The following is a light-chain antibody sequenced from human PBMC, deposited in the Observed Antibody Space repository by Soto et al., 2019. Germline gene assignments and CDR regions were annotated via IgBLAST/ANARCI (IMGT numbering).Light chain of an antibody. CDR1: QALSNY. CDR2: SAS. CDR3: QQLSRYPLT. V-gene: IGKV1-9*01. J-gene: IGKJ4*01. Sequence: DIQLTQSPSVLSASVGATGTITCRASQALSNYLAWYQQKPGKAPDLLIYSASTLQSGVPSRFSGSGSETEFSLTIRALQPEDFATYYCQQLSRYPLTFGGGTKVDI.